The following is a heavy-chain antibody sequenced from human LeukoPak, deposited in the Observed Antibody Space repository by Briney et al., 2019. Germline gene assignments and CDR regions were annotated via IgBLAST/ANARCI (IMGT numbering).Heavy chain of an antibody. CDR2: IIPIFGTA. CDR1: GGTFSSYA. J-gene: IGHJ4*02. CDR3: ARDSSSWYLFYY. Sequence: SVKVSCKASGGTFSSYAISWVRQAPGQGLEWMGGIIPIFGTANYAQKFQGRVTITADESTSTAYMELSSLRSEDTAVYYCARDSSSWYLFYYWGQGTLVTVSS. D-gene: IGHD6-13*01. V-gene: IGHV1-69*13.